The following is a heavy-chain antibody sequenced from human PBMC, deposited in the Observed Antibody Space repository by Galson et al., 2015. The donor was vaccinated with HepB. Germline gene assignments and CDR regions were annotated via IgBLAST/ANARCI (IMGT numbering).Heavy chain of an antibody. J-gene: IGHJ4*02. Sequence: SLRLSCAASGFTFSSYGMHWVRQAPGKGLEWVAVIWYDGSNKYYADSVKGRFTISRDNSKNTLYLQMNSLRAEDTAVYYCARVRGTWEPLDYWGQGTLVTVSS. CDR2: IWYDGSNK. CDR1: GFTFSSYG. CDR3: ARVRGTWEPLDY. D-gene: IGHD1-26*01. V-gene: IGHV3-33*01.